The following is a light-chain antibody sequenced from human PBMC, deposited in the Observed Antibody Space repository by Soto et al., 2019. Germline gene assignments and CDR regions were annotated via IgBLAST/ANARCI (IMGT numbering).Light chain of an antibody. J-gene: IGKJ4*01. V-gene: IGKV1-12*01. Sequence: DIQMTQSPSSVSASVGDRVTITCRASQGINNMLAWYQQKPGKAPRLLISAASTLQSGVPSGFGGSASGRDFTLTISSLQPEDSATYYCQQANRFPLTFGGGTRVEIK. CDR3: QQANRFPLT. CDR2: AAS. CDR1: QGINNM.